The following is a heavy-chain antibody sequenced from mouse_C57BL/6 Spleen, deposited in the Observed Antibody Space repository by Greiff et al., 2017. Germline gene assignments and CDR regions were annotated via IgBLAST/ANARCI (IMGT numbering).Heavy chain of an antibody. CDR2: INYDGSST. Sequence: EVKVVESEGGLVQPGSSMKLSCTASGFTFSDYYMAWVRQVPEKGLEWVANINYDGSSTYYLDSLKSRFIISRDNAKNILYLQMSSLKSEDTATYYCARRDPYWYFDVWGTGTTVTVSS. CDR1: GFTFSDYY. J-gene: IGHJ1*03. CDR3: ARRDPYWYFDV. V-gene: IGHV5-16*02.